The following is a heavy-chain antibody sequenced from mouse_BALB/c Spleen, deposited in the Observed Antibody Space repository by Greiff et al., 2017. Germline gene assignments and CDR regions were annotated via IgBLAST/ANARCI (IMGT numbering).Heavy chain of an antibody. Sequence: EVKLMESGGGLVQPGGSLRLSCATSGFTFTDYYMSWVRQPPGKALEWLGFIRNKANGYTTEYSASVKGRFTISRDNSQSILYLQMNTLRAEDSATYYCARSLLTDYWGQGTTLTVSS. J-gene: IGHJ2*01. CDR2: IRNKANGYTT. V-gene: IGHV7-3*02. CDR1: GFTFTDYY. CDR3: ARSLLTDY. D-gene: IGHD1-1*01.